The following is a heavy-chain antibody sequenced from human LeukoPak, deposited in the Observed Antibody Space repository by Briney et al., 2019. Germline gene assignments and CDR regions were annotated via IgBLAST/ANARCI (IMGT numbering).Heavy chain of an antibody. D-gene: IGHD1-7*01. CDR3: AHKPAQKNYFDP. J-gene: IGHJ5*02. Sequence: SGPTLVKPTQTLTLTCTFSGFSLSAPPVAVGWIRQPPVKALEFLALTYWGDDKRFSSSLRSRLTITSDASKNQVVLTVANLDPVDTATYYCAHKPAQKNYFDPWGQGTLVTVSS. CDR1: GFSLSAPPVA. V-gene: IGHV2-5*02. CDR2: TYWGDDK.